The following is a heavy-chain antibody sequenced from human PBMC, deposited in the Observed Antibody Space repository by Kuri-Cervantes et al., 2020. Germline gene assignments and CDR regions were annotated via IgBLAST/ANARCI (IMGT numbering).Heavy chain of an antibody. J-gene: IGHJ6*02. CDR2: IYYSGST. V-gene: IGHV4-39*01. CDR3: ADYNLYYYGMDV. Sequence: SETLSLTCTVSGGSISSSSYYWGWIRQPPGKGLEWIGSIYYSGSTYYNPSLKSRVTISVDTSKNQFSLKLSSVTAADTAVYYCADYNLYYYGMDVWGQRTTVTVSS. CDR1: GGSISSSSYY. D-gene: IGHD1-1*01.